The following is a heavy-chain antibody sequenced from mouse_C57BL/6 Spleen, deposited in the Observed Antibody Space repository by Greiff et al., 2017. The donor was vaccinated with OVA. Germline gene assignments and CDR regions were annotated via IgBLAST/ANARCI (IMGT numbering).Heavy chain of an antibody. J-gene: IGHJ2*01. V-gene: IGHV1-80*01. CDR1: GYAFSSYW. CDR2: IYPGDGDT. Sequence: QVQLQQSGAELVKPGASVKISCKASGYAFSSYWMNWVKQRPGQGLEWIGQIYPGDGDTNYNGKFKGKATLTADKSSSTAYMQLSSLTSEDSAVYFCARRNYYGSYYFDYWGQGTTLTVSS. D-gene: IGHD1-1*01. CDR3: ARRNYYGSYYFDY.